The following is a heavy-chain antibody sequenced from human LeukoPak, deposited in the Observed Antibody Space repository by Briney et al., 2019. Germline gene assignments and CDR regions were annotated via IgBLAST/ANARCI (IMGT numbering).Heavy chain of an antibody. V-gene: IGHV1-2*02. CDR3: ARDQYAWGDALDI. CDR1: GYTLTGFY. Sequence: ASVKVSCKASGYTLTGFYMHWVRQAPRRGPEWMGWINPNSGDTNYAQKFQGRVTMTRDTSINTAYMELSRLTSDDTAVYYCARDQYAWGDALDIWGQGTMVTVSS. CDR2: INPNSGDT. D-gene: IGHD7-27*01. J-gene: IGHJ3*02.